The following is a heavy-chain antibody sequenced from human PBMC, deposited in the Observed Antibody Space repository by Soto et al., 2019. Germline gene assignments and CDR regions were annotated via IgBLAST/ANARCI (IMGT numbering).Heavy chain of an antibody. J-gene: IGHJ4*02. Sequence: QVQLVESGGGVVQPGRSLRLSCAASGFTFSSYAMHWVRQAPGKGLEWVAVISYDGSNKYYADSVKGRFTISRDNSKNTLYLQMNSLRAEDTAVYYCAKSEFYYDSSGYYYGYWGQGTVVTVSS. CDR1: GFTFSSYA. D-gene: IGHD3-22*01. CDR2: ISYDGSNK. V-gene: IGHV3-30-3*01. CDR3: AKSEFYYDSSGYYYGY.